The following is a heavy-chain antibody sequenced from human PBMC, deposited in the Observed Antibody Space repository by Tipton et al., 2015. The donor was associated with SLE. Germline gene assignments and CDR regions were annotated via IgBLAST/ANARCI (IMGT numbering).Heavy chain of an antibody. Sequence: VQLVQSGAEVKKPGESLKISCKGSGYSFTNYWIGWVRQMPGKGLEWMGIIYPGDSDTRYSPSFQGQVTISADKSISTAYLQWSSLRASDTAMYYCARQLGYYNSSSDWWFDPWGQGTLVTVSS. CDR3: ARQLGYYNSSSDWWFDP. J-gene: IGHJ5*02. V-gene: IGHV5-51*01. D-gene: IGHD3-22*01. CDR2: IYPGDSDT. CDR1: GYSFTNYW.